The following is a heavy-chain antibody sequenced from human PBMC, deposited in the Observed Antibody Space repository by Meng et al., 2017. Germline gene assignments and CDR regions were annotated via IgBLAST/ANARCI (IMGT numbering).Heavy chain of an antibody. D-gene: IGHD2-2*01. CDR3: ARVGTTDAF. Sequence: QGQMVQSGAEVNKPWASVKGFCKASGGTFSSYAISWVRQAPGQGLEWMGGIIPIFGTANYAQKFQGRVTITADKSTSTAYMELSSLRSEDTAVYYCARVGTTDAFWGQGTLVTVSS. CDR2: IIPIFGTA. CDR1: GGTFSSYA. J-gene: IGHJ4*02. V-gene: IGHV1-69*06.